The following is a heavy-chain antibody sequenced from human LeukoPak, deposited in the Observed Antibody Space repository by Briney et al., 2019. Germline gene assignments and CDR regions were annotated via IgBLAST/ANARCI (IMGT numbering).Heavy chain of an antibody. V-gene: IGHV3-23*01. D-gene: IGHD6-19*01. CDR3: VRESVAGTLLEDAFDI. Sequence: PGGSLRLSCAASGFTFSSYGMSWVRQAPGKGLEWVSAISGSGGSTYYADSVKGRFTISRDNAKNSLYLQMNSLRAEDTAVYYCVRESVAGTLLEDAFDIWGQGTMVTVSS. J-gene: IGHJ3*02. CDR1: GFTFSSYG. CDR2: ISGSGGST.